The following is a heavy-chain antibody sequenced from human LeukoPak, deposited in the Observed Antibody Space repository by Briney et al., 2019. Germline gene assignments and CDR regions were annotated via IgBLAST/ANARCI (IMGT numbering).Heavy chain of an antibody. CDR3: AKDKAFLAGYFDY. CDR2: IRYDASDK. J-gene: IGHJ4*02. Sequence: GGSLRLSCAASGFTFSSYVMSWVRQAPGKGLEWVAFIRYDASDKYYADSVKGRFTISRDNSKNTLYLQMNSLRPEDTAVYYCAKDKAFLAGYFDYWGQGNLVTVSS. V-gene: IGHV3-30*02. CDR1: GFTFSSYV.